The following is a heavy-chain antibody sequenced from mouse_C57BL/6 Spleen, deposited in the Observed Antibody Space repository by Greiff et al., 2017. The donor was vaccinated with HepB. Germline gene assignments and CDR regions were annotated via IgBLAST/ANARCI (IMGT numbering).Heavy chain of an antibody. CDR3: AGSYASRGDFDY. CDR1: GYTFTSYG. J-gene: IGHJ2*01. V-gene: IGHV1-81*01. D-gene: IGHD1-1*01. Sequence: VQLQQSGAELARPGASVKLSCKASGYTFTSYGISWVKQRTGQGLEWIGEIYPRSGNTYYNEKFKGKATLTADKSSSTAYMELRSLTSEDSAVYFCAGSYASRGDFDYWGQGTTLTVSS. CDR2: IYPRSGNT.